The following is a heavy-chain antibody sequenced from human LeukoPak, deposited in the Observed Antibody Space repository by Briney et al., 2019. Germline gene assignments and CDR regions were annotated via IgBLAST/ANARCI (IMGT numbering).Heavy chain of an antibody. Sequence: ASVKVSCKASGYTFTSYGISWVRQAPGQGLEWMGWISAYNGNTNYAQKFQGRVSMTTDTSTSTAYMELRSLRADDTAVYYCARDKYYYDTTYNWCDPWGQGTLLTVSS. CDR2: ISAYNGNT. D-gene: IGHD3-22*01. V-gene: IGHV1-18*01. CDR3: ARDKYYYDTTYNWCDP. CDR1: GYTFTSYG. J-gene: IGHJ5*02.